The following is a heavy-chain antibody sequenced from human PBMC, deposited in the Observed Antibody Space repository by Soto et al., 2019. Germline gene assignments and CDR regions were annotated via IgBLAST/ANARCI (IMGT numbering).Heavy chain of an antibody. CDR1: GGSISSSSYY. D-gene: IGHD2-15*01. CDR3: ARQDYCSGGSCYLFSWLDP. J-gene: IGHJ5*02. CDR2: IYYSGST. Sequence: QLQLQESGPGLVKPSETLSLTCTVSGGSISSSSYYWGWIRQPPGKGLEWIGSIYYSGSTYYNPSLRSGVTISVDTSKNQFSLKLSSVTAADTSVYYCARQDYCSGGSCYLFSWLDPWGQGTLVTVSS. V-gene: IGHV4-39*01.